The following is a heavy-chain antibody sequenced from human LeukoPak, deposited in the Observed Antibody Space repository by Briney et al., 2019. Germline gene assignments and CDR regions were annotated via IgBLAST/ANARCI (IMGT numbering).Heavy chain of an antibody. CDR2: ISGSGGST. CDR3: AKDGMTTVTHLYYYYYMDV. V-gene: IGHV3-23*01. D-gene: IGHD4-11*01. J-gene: IGHJ6*03. CDR1: GFTFSSHG. Sequence: GSLRLSCAASGFTFSSHGMSWVRQAPGKGLEWVSAISGSGGSTYYADSVKGRFTISRDNSKNTLYLQMNSLRAEDTAVYYCAKDGMTTVTHLYYYYYMDVWGKGTTVTVSS.